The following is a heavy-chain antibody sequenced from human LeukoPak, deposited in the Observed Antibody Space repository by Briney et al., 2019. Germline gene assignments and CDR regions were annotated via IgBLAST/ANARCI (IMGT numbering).Heavy chain of an antibody. Sequence: GGSLRLSCAASGFTFSSYGMHWVRQAPGKGLEWVANIKQDGSEKYYVDSVKGRFTISRDNAKNSLYLQMNSLRAEDTAMYYCASQLFPNGMDVWGQGTTVTVSS. CDR3: ASQLFPNGMDV. CDR1: GFTFSSYG. J-gene: IGHJ6*02. CDR2: IKQDGSEK. D-gene: IGHD2-2*01. V-gene: IGHV3-7*03.